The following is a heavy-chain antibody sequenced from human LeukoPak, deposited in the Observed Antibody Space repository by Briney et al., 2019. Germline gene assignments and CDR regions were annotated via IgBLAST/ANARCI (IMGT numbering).Heavy chain of an antibody. J-gene: IGHJ5*02. Sequence: SETLSHTCAVYGGSFSGYYWSWIRQPPAKGLEWVGEINHSGSTNYNPSLKSRVTISVDTSKNQFSLKLSSVTAADTAVYYCARSSRSTYYYDSSGYTTQYNWFDPWGQGTLVTVSS. V-gene: IGHV4-34*01. CDR2: INHSGST. CDR1: GGSFSGYY. D-gene: IGHD3-22*01. CDR3: ARSSRSTYYYDSSGYTTQYNWFDP.